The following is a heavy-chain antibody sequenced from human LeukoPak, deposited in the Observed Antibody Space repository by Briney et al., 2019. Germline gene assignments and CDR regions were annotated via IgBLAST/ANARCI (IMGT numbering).Heavy chain of an antibody. CDR1: GFTFDDYG. J-gene: IGHJ4*02. V-gene: IGHV3-20*04. Sequence: SGGSLRLSCAASGFTFDDYGMSWVRQAPGKGLEWVSGINWNGGSTGYADSVKGRFTISRDNAKNSLYLQMNSLRAEDTAVYYCARDQGFHSYGYGGGQGTLVTVSS. D-gene: IGHD5-18*01. CDR2: INWNGGST. CDR3: ARDQGFHSYGYG.